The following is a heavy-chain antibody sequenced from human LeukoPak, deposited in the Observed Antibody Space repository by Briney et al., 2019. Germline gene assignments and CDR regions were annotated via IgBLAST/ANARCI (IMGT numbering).Heavy chain of an antibody. V-gene: IGHV3-7*03. J-gene: IGHJ4*02. CDR1: GFTFSSYW. CDR3: VRGLGVFSSVGAWDGTCFDY. CDR2: IKQDGNQK. D-gene: IGHD3-22*01. Sequence: GGSLRLSCAASGFTFSSYWMSWVRQAPGKGLEWVAIIKQDGNQKNYVDSVKGRFTISRDNAKNSLYLQMNSLRAEDTAVYYCVRGLGVFSSVGAWDGTCFDYWGKG.